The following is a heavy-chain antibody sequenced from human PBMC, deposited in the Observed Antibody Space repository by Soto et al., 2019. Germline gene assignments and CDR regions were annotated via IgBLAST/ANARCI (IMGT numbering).Heavy chain of an antibody. Sequence: SETLSLTCTVSDSPISSYYWGWFRQPPGLGLEWVGYIYYTGTTTYNPSLRSRVAISLDASKSQFSLNLTSVTAADTAVYFCARLDGYYQAFDYWGPGALVT. J-gene: IGHJ4*01. CDR2: IYYTGTT. CDR1: DSPISSYY. D-gene: IGHD3-22*01. V-gene: IGHV4-59*08. CDR3: ARLDGYYQAFDY.